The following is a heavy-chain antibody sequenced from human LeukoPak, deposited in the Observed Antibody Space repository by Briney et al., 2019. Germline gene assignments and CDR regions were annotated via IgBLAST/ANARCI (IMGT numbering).Heavy chain of an antibody. V-gene: IGHV3-73*01. CDR2: IRSKANSYAT. J-gene: IGHJ4*02. CDR3: SSATISND. D-gene: IGHD5-24*01. CDR1: GFTFSGSA. Sequence: GSLKLSCAASGFTFSGSAMHWVRQASGKGLEWVGRIRSKANSYATAYAASVKGRFTISREDSKNTAYLQMNRLTTEDTAVYYCSSATISNDWGQGTLVTVSS.